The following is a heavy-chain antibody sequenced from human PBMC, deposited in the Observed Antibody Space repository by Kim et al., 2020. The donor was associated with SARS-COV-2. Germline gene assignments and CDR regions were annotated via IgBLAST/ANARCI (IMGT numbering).Heavy chain of an antibody. D-gene: IGHD4-17*01. CDR2: ISGDGGST. J-gene: IGHJ1*01. V-gene: IGHV3-43*02. CDR1: GFTFDDYA. CDR3: AKDLDYGGNSRYFQH. Sequence: GGSLRLSCAASGFTFDDYAMHWVRQAPGKGLEWVSLISGDGGSTYYADSVKGRFTISRDNSKNSLYLQMNSLRTEDTALYYCAKDLDYGGNSRYFQHWGQGTLVTVSS.